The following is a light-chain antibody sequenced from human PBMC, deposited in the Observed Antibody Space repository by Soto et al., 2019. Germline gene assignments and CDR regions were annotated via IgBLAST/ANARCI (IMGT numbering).Light chain of an antibody. V-gene: IGLV1-47*01. Sequence: QSGLTQPPSTSGTPGQRVTLSCSGSTSNIGNNFVYWYQQLPGTAPRILIYRNDRRPSGVPDRFSGSKSGTLASLAISGLRSEDEDDYYCAACDDRLSGPVFGGGTKVTVL. CDR1: TSNIGNNF. CDR3: AACDDRLSGPV. J-gene: IGLJ3*02. CDR2: RND.